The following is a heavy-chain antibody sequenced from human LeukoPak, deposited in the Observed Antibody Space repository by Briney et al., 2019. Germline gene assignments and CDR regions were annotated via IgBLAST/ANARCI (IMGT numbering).Heavy chain of an antibody. D-gene: IGHD3-22*01. Sequence: PSETLSLTCAVYGGSFSGFYWNWIRQPPGKGLEWIGEINHSGSTNYNPSLKSRVTISVDTSKNQFSLKLSSVTAADTAVYYCARGNNYYDSSGYYPYFDYWGQGTLVTVSS. CDR1: GGSFSGFY. CDR3: ARGNNYYDSSGYYPYFDY. J-gene: IGHJ4*02. CDR2: INHSGST. V-gene: IGHV4-34*01.